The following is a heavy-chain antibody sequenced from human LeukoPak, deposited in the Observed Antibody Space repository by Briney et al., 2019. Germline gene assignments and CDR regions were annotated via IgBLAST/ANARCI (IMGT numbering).Heavy chain of an antibody. CDR2: INHSGST. CDR3: ARGPWNWNYRRYYGMDV. D-gene: IGHD1-7*01. V-gene: IGHV4-34*01. Sequence: SETLSLTCAVYGVSFSGYYWSWIRQPPGKGLEWVGEINHSGSTNYNPSLKSRVTISVDTSKNQFSLKLSSVTAADTAVYYCARGPWNWNYRRYYGMDVWGQGTTVTVSS. CDR1: GVSFSGYY. J-gene: IGHJ6*02.